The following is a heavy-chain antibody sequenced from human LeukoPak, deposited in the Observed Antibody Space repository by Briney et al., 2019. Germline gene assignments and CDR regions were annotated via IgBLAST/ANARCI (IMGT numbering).Heavy chain of an antibody. CDR1: GYTFSSYN. V-gene: IGHV1-8*01. J-gene: IGHJ6*02. CDR2: KNPNSGGT. CDR3: ARGPVRTHGMDV. Sequence: ASVKVSCKPSGYTFSSYNINWVRQATGQGREWMGRKNPNSGGTDFAQKFQGRLTMTTDTSKSTAYMELSSLTAEDTAVYYCARGPVRTHGMDVWGQGTTVTVSS.